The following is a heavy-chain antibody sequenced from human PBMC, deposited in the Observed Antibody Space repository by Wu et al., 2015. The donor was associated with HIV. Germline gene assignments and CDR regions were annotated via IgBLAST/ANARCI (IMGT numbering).Heavy chain of an antibody. V-gene: IGHV1-69*15. CDR3: ARNTGSVATSLYSLGV. CDR2: IIPISGTT. Sequence: PGSSVRVSCKASGGTFSSYTFNWVRQAPGQGLEWMGRIIPISGTTDYAQKFQGRITITADESTRTTYMELSSLRSEDTAVYYCARNTGSVATSLYSLGVWGQGTLVTVSS. J-gene: IGHJ6*02. D-gene: IGHD6-19*01. CDR1: GGTFSSYT.